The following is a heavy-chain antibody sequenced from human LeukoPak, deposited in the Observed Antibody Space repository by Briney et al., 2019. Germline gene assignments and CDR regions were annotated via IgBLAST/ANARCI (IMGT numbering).Heavy chain of an antibody. CDR2: ISGSGGST. V-gene: IGHV3-23*01. CDR3: AKGGSIAAAGLVWVRPNGY. CDR1: GFTFSSYA. J-gene: IGHJ4*02. Sequence: GGSLRLSCAASGFTFSSYAMSWVRQAPGKGLEWVSAISGSGGSTYYADSVKGRFTISRDNSKNTLYLQMNSLRAEDTAVYYCAKGGSIAAAGLVWVRPNGYWGQGTLVTVSS. D-gene: IGHD6-13*01.